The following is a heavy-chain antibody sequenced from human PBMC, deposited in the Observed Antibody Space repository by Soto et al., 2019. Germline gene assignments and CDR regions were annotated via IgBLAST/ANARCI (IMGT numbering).Heavy chain of an antibody. Sequence: EVQLVESGGDLVQPGGSLRLSCAASGFTFSTYNMNWVRQAPGKGLEWVSYISSSSTTIYYAASVGGRFTVSRDNARNSLYLQMNSLRAEDTAVYYCARGGWEFDYWGQGTLVTVSS. V-gene: IGHV3-48*01. J-gene: IGHJ4*02. CDR2: ISSSSTTI. CDR1: GFTFSTYN. CDR3: ARGGWEFDY. D-gene: IGHD1-26*01.